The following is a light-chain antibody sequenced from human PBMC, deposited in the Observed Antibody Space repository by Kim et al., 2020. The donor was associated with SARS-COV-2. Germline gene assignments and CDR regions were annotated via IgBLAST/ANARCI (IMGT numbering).Light chain of an antibody. CDR2: DAS. V-gene: IGKV3-11*01. CDR1: QSVSSY. Sequence: PGERATLSCRASQSVSSYLAWYQQKPGQAPRLLIYDASNRATGIPARFSGSGSGTDFTLTISSLEPEDFAVYYCQQRSNWPGTFGQGTKVDIK. CDR3: QQRSNWPGT. J-gene: IGKJ1*01.